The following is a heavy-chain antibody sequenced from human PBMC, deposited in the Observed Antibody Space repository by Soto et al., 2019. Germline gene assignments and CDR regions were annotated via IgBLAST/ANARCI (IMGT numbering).Heavy chain of an antibody. CDR2: VYYCWST. D-gene: IGHD3-22*01. J-gene: IGHJ6*02. CDR1: GCSISSSTYY. CDR3: AGGDYYHSSGYYFYYYTMDV. V-gene: IGHV4-39*01. Sequence: PSETLSLTCPVSGCSISSSTYYWGWIRQPPGKGLEWIGNVYYCWSTYYNPVLKSRVTISVETSKSQVSLKLSSVTAADTAVYYCAGGDYYHSSGYYFYYYTMDVWGQGTTVTVSS.